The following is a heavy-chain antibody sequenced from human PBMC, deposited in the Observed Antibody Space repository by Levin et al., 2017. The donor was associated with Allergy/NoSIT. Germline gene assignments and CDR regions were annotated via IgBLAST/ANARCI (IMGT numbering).Heavy chain of an antibody. D-gene: IGHD3-16*01. V-gene: IGHV3-15*01. Sequence: ETLSLTCAASGFTFSNAWMSWVRQAPGKGLEWVGRIKSKTDGGTTDYAAPVKGRFTISRDDSKNTLYLQMNSLKTEDTAVYYCTTGGIPRMDDAFDIWGQGTMVTVSS. CDR2: IKSKTDGGTT. CDR3: TTGGIPRMDDAFDI. CDR1: GFTFSNAW. J-gene: IGHJ3*02.